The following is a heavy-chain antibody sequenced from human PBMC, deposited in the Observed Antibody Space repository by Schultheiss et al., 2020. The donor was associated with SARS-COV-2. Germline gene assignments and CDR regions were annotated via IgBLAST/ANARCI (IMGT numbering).Heavy chain of an antibody. CDR3: AREGSDYYYYYYMDV. V-gene: IGHV4-4*07. J-gene: IGHJ6*03. CDR2: IYTSGST. Sequence: SQTLSLTCTVSGGSISSYYWSWIRQPAGKGLEWIGRIYTSGSTNYNPSLKSRVTISVDTSKNQFSLKLSSVTAADTAVYYCAREGSDYYYYYYMDVWGKGTTVTVSS. CDR1: GGSISSYY.